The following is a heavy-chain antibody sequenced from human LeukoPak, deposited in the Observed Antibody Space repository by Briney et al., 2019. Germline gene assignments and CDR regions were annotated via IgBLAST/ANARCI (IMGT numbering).Heavy chain of an antibody. D-gene: IGHD6-19*01. J-gene: IGHJ6*04. CDR1: GGSINNYY. CDR3: AREVNYVGAGTRFLDV. Sequence: PSETLSLTCTVSGGSINNYYWSWIRQPAGKGLEGIGRMYTSANTNYNPSLKTRVTMSVDTSKNQFSLTLSSVTGADTATYYCAREVNYVGAGTRFLDVWGKGTTVTISS. V-gene: IGHV4-4*07. CDR2: MYTSANT.